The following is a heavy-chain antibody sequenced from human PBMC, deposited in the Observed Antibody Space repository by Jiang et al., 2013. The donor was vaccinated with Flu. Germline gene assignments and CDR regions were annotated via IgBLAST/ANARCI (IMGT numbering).Heavy chain of an antibody. CDR2: IIPILGIA. CDR3: ARDGYGDSAYYFDY. J-gene: IGHJ4*02. CDR1: GGTFSSYA. Sequence: EVKKPGSSVKVSCKASGGTFSSYAISWVRQAPGQGLEWMGRIIPILGIANYAQKFQGRVTITADKSTSTAYMELSSLRSEDTAVYYCARDGYGDSAYYFDYWGQGTLVTVSS. V-gene: IGHV1-69*04. D-gene: IGHD4-17*01.